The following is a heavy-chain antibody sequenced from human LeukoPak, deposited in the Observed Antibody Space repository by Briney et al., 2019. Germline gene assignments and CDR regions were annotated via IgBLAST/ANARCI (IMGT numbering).Heavy chain of an antibody. CDR1: GFTFSDYY. CDR3: ARVVVAATNWFDP. CDR2: ISSSGSTI. J-gene: IGHJ5*02. V-gene: IGHV3-11*01. D-gene: IGHD2-15*01. Sequence: GGSLRLSCAASGFTFSDYYMSWIRQAPGKGLEWVSYISSSGSTIYYAGSVKGRFTISRDNAKNSLYLQMNSLRAEDTAVYYCARVVVAATNWFDPWGQGTLVTVFS.